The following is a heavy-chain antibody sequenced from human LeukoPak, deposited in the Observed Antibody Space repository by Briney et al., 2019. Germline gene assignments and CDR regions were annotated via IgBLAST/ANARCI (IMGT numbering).Heavy chain of an antibody. CDR2: IYYSGST. CDR3: AKDSYYYDSNGSPPFFDY. J-gene: IGHJ4*02. Sequence: SETLSLTCTVSGGSISSYYWSWIRQPPGKGLEWIGYIYYSGSTNYNPSLKSRVTISVDTSKNQFSLKLSSVTAADTAVYYCAKDSYYYDSNGSPPFFDYWGQGTLVTVSS. CDR1: GGSISSYY. V-gene: IGHV4-59*12. D-gene: IGHD3-22*01.